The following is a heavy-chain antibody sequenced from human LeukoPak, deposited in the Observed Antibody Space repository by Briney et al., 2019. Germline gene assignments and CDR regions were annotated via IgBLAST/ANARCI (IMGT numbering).Heavy chain of an antibody. Sequence: SETLSFTCAVYGGSFSGYYWSWIRQPPGKGLEWIGEINHSGSTNYNPSLKSRVTISVDTSKNQFSLKLSSVTAADTAVYYCARAGYSYGYPYYFDYWGQGTLVTVSS. D-gene: IGHD5-18*01. V-gene: IGHV4-34*01. CDR1: GGSFSGYY. CDR3: ARAGYSYGYPYYFDY. J-gene: IGHJ4*02. CDR2: INHSGST.